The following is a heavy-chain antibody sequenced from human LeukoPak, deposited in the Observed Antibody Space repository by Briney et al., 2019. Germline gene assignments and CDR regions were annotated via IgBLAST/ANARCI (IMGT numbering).Heavy chain of an antibody. V-gene: IGHV3-74*01. J-gene: IGHJ4*02. CDR1: GFTFSTYW. Sequence: GGSLRLSCVVSGFTFSTYWMHWVRQAPGKGLVWVSHINSDETTTNYADSVKGRFTISRDNAKNTLYLQMNSLRAEDTPVYYCARDQSSSTRGVDYWGQGTLVTVSS. CDR3: ARDQSSSTRGVDY. D-gene: IGHD3-10*01. CDR2: INSDETTT.